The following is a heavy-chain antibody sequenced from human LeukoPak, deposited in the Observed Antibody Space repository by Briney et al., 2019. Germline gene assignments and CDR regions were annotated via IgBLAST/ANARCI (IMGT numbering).Heavy chain of an antibody. V-gene: IGHV3-48*03. D-gene: IGHD3-10*01. J-gene: IGHJ4*02. CDR1: GFXFSSYE. Sequence: GGSLRLSCAASGFXFSSYEMNWVRQAPGKGLEWVSYISSSGSTIYYADSVKGRFTISRDNAKNSLYLQLYSLRAEDTAVYYCARARLWFGELLPFDYWGQGTLVTVSS. CDR3: ARARLWFGELLPFDY. CDR2: ISSSGSTI.